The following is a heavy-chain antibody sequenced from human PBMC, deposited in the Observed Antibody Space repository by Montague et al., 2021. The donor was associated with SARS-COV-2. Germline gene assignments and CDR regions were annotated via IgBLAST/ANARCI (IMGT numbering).Heavy chain of an antibody. Sequence: SETLSLTCTVSGGSITGYYWGWLRRSPGKGLEWIAYIYDGGAVNYNPSLGSRVTISTDTSKSQLSLKVNSVTAADTAVYYCVRDHPYGGPRGAYDIWGQGTVVTVSS. V-gene: IGHV4-59*01. CDR2: IYDGGAV. D-gene: IGHD4-23*01. J-gene: IGHJ3*02. CDR3: VRDHPYGGPRGAYDI. CDR1: GGSITGYY.